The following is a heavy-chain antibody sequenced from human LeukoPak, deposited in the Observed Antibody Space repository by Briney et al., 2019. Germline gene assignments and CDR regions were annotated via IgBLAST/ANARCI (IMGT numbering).Heavy chain of an antibody. J-gene: IGHJ4*02. Sequence: GRSLRLSCAASGFTVSSYGMHWVRQAPGKGLEWVAVIWYDGSNKYYADSVKGRFTISRDNSKNTLYLQMNSLRAEDTAVYYCARGLSSTDYWGQGTLVTVSS. CDR2: IWYDGSNK. CDR3: ARGLSSTDY. V-gene: IGHV3-33*01. D-gene: IGHD2-2*01. CDR1: GFTVSSYG.